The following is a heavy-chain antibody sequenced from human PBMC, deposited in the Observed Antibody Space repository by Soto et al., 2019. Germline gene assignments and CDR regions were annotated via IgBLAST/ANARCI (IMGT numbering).Heavy chain of an antibody. J-gene: IGHJ4*02. CDR1: SFAFSDYP. Sequence: EVHLLESGGGVVQPGKSLKISCATSSFAFSDYPMTWVRQPPGQGLEWVSGISASGEKPYYADSVKGRFTISRDNSKNTLSLQMNSLRVEDTGIYYCAKLEWLEFGGDYWGQGTLVTVSS. CDR3: AKLEWLEFGGDY. D-gene: IGHD6-19*01. V-gene: IGHV3-23*01. CDR2: ISASGEKP.